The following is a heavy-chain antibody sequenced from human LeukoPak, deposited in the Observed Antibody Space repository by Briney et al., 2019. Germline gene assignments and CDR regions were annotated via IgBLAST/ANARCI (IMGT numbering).Heavy chain of an antibody. J-gene: IGHJ4*02. V-gene: IGHV4-34*01. CDR1: GGSFSGYY. CDR3: ARHVFGDDSYFDY. Sequence: SETLSLTCAVYGGSFSGYYWSWIRQPPGKGLEWIGEINHSGSTNYNPSLKSRVTISVDTSKNQFSLKLSSVTAADTAVYYCARHVFGDDSYFDYWGQGTLVTVSS. D-gene: IGHD3-10*01. CDR2: INHSGST.